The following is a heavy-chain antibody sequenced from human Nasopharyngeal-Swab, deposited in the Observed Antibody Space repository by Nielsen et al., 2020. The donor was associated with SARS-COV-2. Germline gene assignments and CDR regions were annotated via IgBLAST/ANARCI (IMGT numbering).Heavy chain of an antibody. CDR2: ISSSGGST. Sequence: WVRQPPGKGLEWVSAISSSGGSTYHADSVKGRFTCSRDNYQDTLYLQMTSLTADDTAVYYCAKGAYSSGSYGGIGVGNWGQGTLVTVSS. J-gene: IGHJ4*02. CDR3: AKGAYSSGSYGGIGVGN. D-gene: IGHD3-10*01. V-gene: IGHV3-23*01.